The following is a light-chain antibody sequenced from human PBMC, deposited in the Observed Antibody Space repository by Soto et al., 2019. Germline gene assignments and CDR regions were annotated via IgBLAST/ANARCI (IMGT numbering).Light chain of an antibody. CDR2: DAS. Sequence: DMQMTQSPYPLSAYVGARVTITCRASQSISSWLAWYQQKPGKAPKLLIYDASSLESGVPSRFSGSGSGTEFTLTISSLQPDDFATYYCQQYNSYPWTFGQGTKVDVK. CDR1: QSISSW. J-gene: IGKJ1*01. V-gene: IGKV1-5*01. CDR3: QQYNSYPWT.